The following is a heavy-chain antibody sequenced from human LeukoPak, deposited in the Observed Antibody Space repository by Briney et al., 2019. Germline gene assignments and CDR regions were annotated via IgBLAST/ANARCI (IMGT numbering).Heavy chain of an antibody. Sequence: SETLSLTCAVYGGSFSGYYWSWIRQPPGKGLEWFGEINHSGSTNYNPSLKSRVTISVDTSKNQFSLKLSSVTAADTAVYYCARGRIDSSSWQLRGSFDYWGQGTLVTVSS. J-gene: IGHJ4*02. CDR3: ARGRIDSSSWQLRGSFDY. D-gene: IGHD6-13*01. CDR2: INHSGST. CDR1: GGSFSGYY. V-gene: IGHV4-34*01.